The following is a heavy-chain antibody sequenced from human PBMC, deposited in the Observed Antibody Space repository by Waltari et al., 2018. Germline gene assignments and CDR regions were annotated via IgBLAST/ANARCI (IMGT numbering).Heavy chain of an antibody. Sequence: GFTFSSYAMHWVRQAPGKGLEWVAVISYDGSNKYYADSVKGRFTISRDNSKNTLYLQMDSLRAEDTAVYYCASGPPHDYWGQGTLVTVSS. CDR2: ISYDGSNK. CDR3: ASGPPHDY. V-gene: IGHV3-30-3*01. J-gene: IGHJ4*02. CDR1: GFTFSSYA.